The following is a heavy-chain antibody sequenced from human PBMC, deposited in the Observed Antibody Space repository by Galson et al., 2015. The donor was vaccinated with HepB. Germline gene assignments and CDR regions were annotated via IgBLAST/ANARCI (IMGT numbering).Heavy chain of an antibody. J-gene: IGHJ4*02. CDR1: GFSVTGTY. V-gene: IGHV3-66*01. CDR3: VRATAGRVDY. D-gene: IGHD2-21*02. Sequence: SLRLSCAASGFSVTGTYMGWVRQAPGKGLEWVSIFYASGATHYADSVRGRFTVSRDNSKSMLYLQMNIVRADGTAVYYCVRATAGRVDYWGRGTLVSVSS. CDR2: FYASGAT.